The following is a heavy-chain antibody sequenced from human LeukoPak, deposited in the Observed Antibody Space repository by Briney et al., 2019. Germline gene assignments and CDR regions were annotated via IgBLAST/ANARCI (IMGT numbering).Heavy chain of an antibody. D-gene: IGHD3-16*02. Sequence: ASVKVSCKASGGTFSSYAISWVRQAPGQGLEWMGGIIPIFGTANYAQKFQGRVTITTDGSTSTAYMELSSLRSEDTAVYYCARDSGVWGSYRTSAFDIWGQGTMVTVSS. V-gene: IGHV1-69*05. CDR1: GGTFSSYA. CDR2: IIPIFGTA. J-gene: IGHJ3*02. CDR3: ARDSGVWGSYRTSAFDI.